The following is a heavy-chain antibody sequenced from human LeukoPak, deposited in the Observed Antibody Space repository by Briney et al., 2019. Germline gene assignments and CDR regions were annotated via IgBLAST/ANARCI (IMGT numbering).Heavy chain of an antibody. CDR2: IIPIFGTA. J-gene: IGHJ5*02. V-gene: IGHV1-69*13. CDR3: VRDGEGVAISVNYWFDP. D-gene: IGHD3-10*01. Sequence: SVKVSCKASGYTFTDYYMHWVRQAPGQGLEWMGGIIPIFGTANYAQKFQGRVTITADESTSTAYMELRSLRSEDTAVYYCVRDGEGVAISVNYWFDPWGQGTLVTVSS. CDR1: GYTFTDYY.